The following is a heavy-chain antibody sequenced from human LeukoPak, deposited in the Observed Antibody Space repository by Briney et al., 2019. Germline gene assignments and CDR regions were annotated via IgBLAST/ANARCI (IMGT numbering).Heavy chain of an antibody. D-gene: IGHD3-22*01. J-gene: IGHJ6*02. CDR2: INPNSGGT. CDR1: GFTFTDYY. CDR3: ARDRWYYYDSSGDMDV. V-gene: IGHV1-2*02. Sequence: ASVKVSCKASGFTFTDYYIHWLRQAPGQGLEWMGWINPNSGGTNYAQKFQGRVTMTRDTSISTAYMELSRLRSDDTAVYYCARDRWYYYDSSGDMDVWGQGTTVTVSS.